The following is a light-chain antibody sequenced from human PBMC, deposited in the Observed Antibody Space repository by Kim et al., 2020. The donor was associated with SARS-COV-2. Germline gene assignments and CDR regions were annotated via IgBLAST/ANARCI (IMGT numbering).Light chain of an antibody. V-gene: IGLV3-21*04. CDR3: QVWDSSTDHWV. CDR1: NVGRKS. CDR2: YDT. Sequence: PGRTARFTCGGDNVGRKSVHWYQQKPGQAPVLVINYDTDRPSGIPERFSASKSGNAATLTISRVEAGDEADYYCQVWDSSTDHWVFGGGTQLTVL. J-gene: IGLJ3*02.